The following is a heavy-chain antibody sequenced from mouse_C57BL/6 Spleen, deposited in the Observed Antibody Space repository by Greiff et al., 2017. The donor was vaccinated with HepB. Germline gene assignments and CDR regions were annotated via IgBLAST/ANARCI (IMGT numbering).Heavy chain of an antibody. D-gene: IGHD1-1*01. CDR2: INPYNGGT. V-gene: IGHV1-19*01. CDR3: AREATVVATKYFDV. CDR1: GYTFTDYY. J-gene: IGHJ1*03. Sequence: EVQLQQSGPVLVKPGASVKMSCKASGYTFTDYYMNWVKQSHGKSLEWIGVINPYNGGTSYNQKFKGKATLTVDKSSSTAYMELNSLTYEDSAVYYCAREATVVATKYFDVWGTGTTVTVSS.